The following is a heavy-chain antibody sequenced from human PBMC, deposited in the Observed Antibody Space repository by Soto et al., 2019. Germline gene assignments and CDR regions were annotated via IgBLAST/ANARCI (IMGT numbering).Heavy chain of an antibody. V-gene: IGHV4-4*02. J-gene: IGHJ5*02. CDR3: AREIVTAGGNNYFDP. D-gene: IGHD2-21*02. CDR2: VYHTGDT. Sequence: SETLSLTCGVSGGTVASSHWWSWVRQSPGGGLEWIGNVYHTGDTNFNPSLQSRVTISVDKSNNQFSLRLNSLTAADTAVYFCAREIVTAGGNNYFDPWGPGTLVTVS. CDR1: GGTVASSHW.